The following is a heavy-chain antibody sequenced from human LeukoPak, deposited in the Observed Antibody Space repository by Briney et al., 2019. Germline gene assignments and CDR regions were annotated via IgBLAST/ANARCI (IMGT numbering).Heavy chain of an antibody. D-gene: IGHD3-22*01. Sequence: PSETLSLTCTVSGGSISSGDYYWRWIRQPPGKGLEWIGYIYYSGSTYYNPSLKSRVTISVDTSKNQFSLKLSSVTAADTAVYYCAREDYYDSSGYSFDYWGQGTLVTVSS. J-gene: IGHJ4*02. CDR2: IYYSGST. V-gene: IGHV4-30-4*02. CDR3: AREDYYDSSGYSFDY. CDR1: GGSISSGDYY.